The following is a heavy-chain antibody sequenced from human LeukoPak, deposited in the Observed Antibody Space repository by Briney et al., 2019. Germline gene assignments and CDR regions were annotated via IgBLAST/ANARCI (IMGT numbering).Heavy chain of an antibody. CDR1: GGSFSGYY. CDR2: INPSGST. Sequence: SETLSFTCAVYGGSFSGYYWSWIRQPPGKGLECIGEINPSGSTNYNPSLKRRVTISVDTSKNQFSLKLSSVTAADTAVYYCARVETYYYDRRGYYYWGQGTLVTVSS. CDR3: ARVETYYYDRRGYYY. J-gene: IGHJ4*02. D-gene: IGHD3-22*01. V-gene: IGHV4-34*01.